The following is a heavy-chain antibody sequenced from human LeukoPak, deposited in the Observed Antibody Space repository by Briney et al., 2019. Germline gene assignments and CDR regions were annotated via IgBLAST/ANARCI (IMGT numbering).Heavy chain of an antibody. CDR2: IYYIGTT. CDR3: AREGYSSTSLDS. Sequence: SETLSLTCSVSGGSIGTSSYNWGWIRQPPGKGLEWIASIYYIGTTFSNPSLKSRVTISVDTSKNQFSLKLSSVTTADTAVYYCAREGYSSTSLDSWGQGTLVTVSS. J-gene: IGHJ4*02. CDR1: GGSIGTSSYN. D-gene: IGHD6-6*01. V-gene: IGHV4-39*02.